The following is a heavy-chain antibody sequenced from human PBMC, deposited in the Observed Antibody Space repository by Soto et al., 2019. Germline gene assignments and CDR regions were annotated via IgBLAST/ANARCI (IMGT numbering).Heavy chain of an antibody. CDR2: ISSNGGST. Sequence: QAGGSLRLSCAASGFTFSSYAMHWVRQAPGKGLEYVSAISSNGGSTYYANSVKGRFTISRDNSKSTLYLQMGRLRAEDMAVYYCARGDYYDTNGPFSDAFDIWGQGTMVTVSS. J-gene: IGHJ3*02. D-gene: IGHD3-22*01. CDR1: GFTFSSYA. CDR3: ARGDYYDTNGPFSDAFDI. V-gene: IGHV3-64*01.